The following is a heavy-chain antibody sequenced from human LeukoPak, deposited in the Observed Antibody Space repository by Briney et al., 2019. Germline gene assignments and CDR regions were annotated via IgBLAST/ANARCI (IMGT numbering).Heavy chain of an antibody. CDR1: GDSVSSDNAA. CDR2: TYYRSKWYN. CDR3: AREWGSSSSWYGHFVY. V-gene: IGHV6-1*01. J-gene: IGHJ4*02. Sequence: SQTLSLTCAISGDSVSSDNAAWNWIRQSPSRGLEWLGRTYYRSKWYNDYAVSVKSRISINPDTSKNQFSLQLNSVTPEDTAVYYCAREWGSSSSWYGHFVYWGQGTQVTVSS. D-gene: IGHD6-13*01.